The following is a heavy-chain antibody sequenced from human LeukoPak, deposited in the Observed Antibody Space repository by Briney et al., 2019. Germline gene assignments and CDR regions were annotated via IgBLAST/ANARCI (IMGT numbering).Heavy chain of an antibody. CDR3: ARDVGSNWFDP. V-gene: IGHV1-46*01. CDR2: INPSGGST. D-gene: IGHD1-26*01. CDR1: GYTFTSYY. Sequence: ASVKVSCKASGYTFTSYYMHWVRQAPGQGLEWMGIINPSGGSTSYAQKFQGRVTMTRNTSISTAYMELSSLRSEDTAVYYCARDVGSNWFDPWGQGTLVTVSS. J-gene: IGHJ5*02.